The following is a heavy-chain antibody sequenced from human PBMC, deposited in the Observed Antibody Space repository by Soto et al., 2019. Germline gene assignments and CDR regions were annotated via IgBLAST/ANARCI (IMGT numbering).Heavy chain of an antibody. J-gene: IGHJ6*02. CDR2: ISSSSSYI. V-gene: IGHV3-21*01. Sequence: PVGSLRLSCAASGGTFISYSMNWVRQAPGKGLEWVSSISSSSSYIYYADSVKGRFTISRDNAKNSLYLQMNSLRAEDTAVYYCARYSGYDLSGMDVWGQGTTVTVSS. D-gene: IGHD5-12*01. CDR1: GGTFISYS. CDR3: ARYSGYDLSGMDV.